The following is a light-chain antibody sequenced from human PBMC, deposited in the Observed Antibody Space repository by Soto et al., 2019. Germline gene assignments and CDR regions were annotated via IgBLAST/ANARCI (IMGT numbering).Light chain of an antibody. CDR3: QHYNDWPQT. V-gene: IGKV3-15*01. J-gene: IGKJ1*01. CDR2: GAS. Sequence: EIVMTQSPGTLSLSPGERATLSCRASQSVSTNLAWYQQIPGQAPRLLIYGASTRATGIPARFSGSGSGTEFTLAISSLQSEDVAVYYCQHYNDWPQTFGLGTKVEIK. CDR1: QSVSTN.